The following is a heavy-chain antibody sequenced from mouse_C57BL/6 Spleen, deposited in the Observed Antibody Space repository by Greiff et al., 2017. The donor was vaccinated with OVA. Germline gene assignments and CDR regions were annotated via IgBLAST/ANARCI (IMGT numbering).Heavy chain of an antibody. J-gene: IGHJ1*03. Sequence: VQLQQSGPELVKPGASVKISCKASGYAFSSSWMTWVKQRPGKGLEWIGRIYPGDGDTNYNGKFKGKATLTADKSSSTAYMQLSSLTSEDSAVYFCARGGYFDVWGTGTTVTVSS. CDR2: IYPGDGDT. CDR1: GYAFSSSW. CDR3: ARGGYFDV. V-gene: IGHV1-82*01.